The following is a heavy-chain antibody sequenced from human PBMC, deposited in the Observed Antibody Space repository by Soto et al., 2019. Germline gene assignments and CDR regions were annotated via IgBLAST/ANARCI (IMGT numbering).Heavy chain of an antibody. D-gene: IGHD1-26*01. J-gene: IGHJ4*02. CDR1: GFTFSDEG. Sequence: QVQLVQSGGGVVQPGRSLRLSCEASGFTFSDEGMHWVRQAPGKGLEWVAVISHDGSSYYYSDSVKGRFVVSRDNSKKTLYLQINSPRPDDTAVYYCAKAGPVSAFYRFDYWGQGTMVAVSS. V-gene: IGHV3-30*18. CDR2: ISHDGSSY. CDR3: AKAGPVSAFYRFDY.